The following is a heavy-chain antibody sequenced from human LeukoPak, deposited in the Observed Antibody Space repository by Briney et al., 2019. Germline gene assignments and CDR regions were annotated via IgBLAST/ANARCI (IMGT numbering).Heavy chain of an antibody. CDR2: INHSGTT. CDR1: GGSFSDYY. Sequence: SETLSLTCGVYGGSFSDYYWHWVRQPPGRWLEWIGEINHSGTTNYNPSLKSRVTTSVDTSKNQFSLKLNSVTAADTAVYYCVRAGRITIFGVVEQDFDYWGQGTLVTVSS. CDR3: VRAGRITIFGVVEQDFDY. V-gene: IGHV4-34*01. J-gene: IGHJ4*02. D-gene: IGHD3-3*01.